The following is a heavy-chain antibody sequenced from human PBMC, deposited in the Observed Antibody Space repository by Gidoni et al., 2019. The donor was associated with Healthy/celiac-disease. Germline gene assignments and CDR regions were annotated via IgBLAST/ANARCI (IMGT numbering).Heavy chain of an antibody. V-gene: IGHV1-69*06. CDR2: IIPIFGTA. D-gene: IGHD1-26*01. CDR1: GGTFSSYA. CDR3: ARGPRSGSLPRYAFDI. J-gene: IGHJ3*02. Sequence: QVQLVQSGAEVKKPGSSAKVSCKASGGTFSSYAISWVRQAPGQGLEWMGGIIPIFGTANYAQKFQGRVTITADKSTSTAYMELSSLRSEDTAVYYCARGPRSGSLPRYAFDIWGQGTMVTVSS.